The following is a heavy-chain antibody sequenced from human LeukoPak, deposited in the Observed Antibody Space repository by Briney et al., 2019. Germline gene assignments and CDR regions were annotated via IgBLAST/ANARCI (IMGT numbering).Heavy chain of an antibody. J-gene: IGHJ6*03. Sequence: SETLSLTCTVSGGSISSASYYWSWIRQPAGKGLEWIGRIYTSGSTNYNPSLKSRVTISVDTSKNQFSLKLSSVTAADTAVYYCAREGVRGYYYYYYMDVWGKGTTVTISS. V-gene: IGHV4-61*02. D-gene: IGHD3-10*02. CDR2: IYTSGST. CDR3: AREGVRGYYYYYYMDV. CDR1: GGSISSASYY.